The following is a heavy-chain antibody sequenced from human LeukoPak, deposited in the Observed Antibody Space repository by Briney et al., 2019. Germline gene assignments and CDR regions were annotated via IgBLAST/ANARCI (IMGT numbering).Heavy chain of an antibody. D-gene: IGHD6-13*01. CDR1: GFTFSSYG. V-gene: IGHV3-33*01. Sequence: GGSLRLSCAASGFTFSSYGMHWVRQASGKGLEWVAVIWYDGSNKYYADSVKGRFTISRDNSKNTLYLQMNSLRAEDTAVYYCARDPGYTGTALDYWGQGTLVTVSS. CDR3: ARDPGYTGTALDY. J-gene: IGHJ4*02. CDR2: IWYDGSNK.